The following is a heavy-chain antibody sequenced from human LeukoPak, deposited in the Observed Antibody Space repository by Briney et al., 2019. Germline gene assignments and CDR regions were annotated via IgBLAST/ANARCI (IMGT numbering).Heavy chain of an antibody. CDR2: IRSKANSYAT. J-gene: IGHJ4*02. D-gene: IGHD5-12*01. CDR1: GFTFTGSA. CDR3: TSLGGRGYSGYDPSGY. Sequence: GGSLRLSCAASGFTFTGSAMHSVRHASGRGLGRVGRIRSKANSYATAYAASVKGGFTISGDDSKNTAYLQMNSLKTEDTAVYYCTSLGGRGYSGYDPSGYWGQGTLVTVSS. V-gene: IGHV3-73*01.